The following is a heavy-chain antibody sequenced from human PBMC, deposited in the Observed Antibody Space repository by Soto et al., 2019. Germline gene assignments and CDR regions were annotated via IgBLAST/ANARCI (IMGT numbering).Heavy chain of an antibody. CDR1: GFTVSSNY. V-gene: IGHV3-53*04. Sequence: EQLVESGGGLVQPGGSLRLSCVASGFTVSSNYMSWVRQAPGKGLEWVSVLYAGGSIDYADSVKGRFTISRHNSKNTLYLQMNSLRAEDTAVYYCARGENDAFDIWGQGTVVTVSS. CDR2: LYAGGSI. J-gene: IGHJ3*02. CDR3: ARGENDAFDI.